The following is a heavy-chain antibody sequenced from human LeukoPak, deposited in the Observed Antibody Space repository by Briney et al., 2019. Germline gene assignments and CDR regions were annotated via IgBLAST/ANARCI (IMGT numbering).Heavy chain of an antibody. D-gene: IGHD3-22*01. CDR1: GFTFTNFD. CDR2: MNPYTGKT. J-gene: IGHJ4*02. V-gene: IGHV1-8*03. Sequence: ASVKVSCKTSGFTFTNFDINWVRQATGQGLEWLGWMNPYTGKTGYAQKFQGRVTFTGDTSIRTAYMEVSSLTSEDTAVYYCARAPIPYYYDSSAYYSDYWGQGTLVTVSS. CDR3: ARAPIPYYYDSSAYYSDY.